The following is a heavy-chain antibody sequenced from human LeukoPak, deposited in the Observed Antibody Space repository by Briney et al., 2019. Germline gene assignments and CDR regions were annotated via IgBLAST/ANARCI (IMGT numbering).Heavy chain of an antibody. V-gene: IGHV4-61*02. CDR3: ARDNVNTAVVSPFDY. Sequence: SQTLSLTCAVSGGSISSGGYSWSWIRQPAGKGLEWIGRIYTSGSTNYNPSLKSRVTMSVDTSKNQFSLKLSSVTAADTAVYYCARDNVNTAVVSPFDYWGQGTLVTVSS. J-gene: IGHJ4*02. CDR1: GGSISSGGYS. CDR2: IYTSGST. D-gene: IGHD5-18*01.